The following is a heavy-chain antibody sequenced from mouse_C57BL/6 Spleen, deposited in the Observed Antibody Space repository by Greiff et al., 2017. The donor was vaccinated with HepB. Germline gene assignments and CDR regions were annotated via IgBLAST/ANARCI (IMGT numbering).Heavy chain of an antibody. D-gene: IGHD2-1*01. Sequence: EVQLQESGPGLVKPSQSLSLTCSVTGYSITSGYYWNWIRQFPGNKLEWMGYISYDGSNNYNPSLKNRISITRDTSKNQFFLKLNSVTTEDTATYYCASGGLYYGNWGAMDYWGQGTSVTVSS. CDR1: GYSITSGYY. CDR2: ISYDGSN. J-gene: IGHJ4*01. CDR3: ASGGLYYGNWGAMDY. V-gene: IGHV3-6*01.